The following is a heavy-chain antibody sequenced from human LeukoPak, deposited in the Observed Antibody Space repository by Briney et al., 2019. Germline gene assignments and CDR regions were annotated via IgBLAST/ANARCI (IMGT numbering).Heavy chain of an antibody. Sequence: PGGSLRLSCAASGFTFSSYAMSWVRQAPGKGLEWVSAISGSGGSTYYADSVKGRFTIPRDNSKNTLYLQMNSLRAEDTAVYYCAKVDFGVVFPYYFDYWGQGTLVTVSS. D-gene: IGHD3-3*01. CDR3: AKVDFGVVFPYYFDY. V-gene: IGHV3-23*01. CDR1: GFTFSSYA. J-gene: IGHJ4*02. CDR2: ISGSGGST.